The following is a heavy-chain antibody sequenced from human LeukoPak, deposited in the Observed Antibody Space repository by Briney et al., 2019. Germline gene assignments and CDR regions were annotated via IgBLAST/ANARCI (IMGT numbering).Heavy chain of an antibody. CDR3: ARGGLVVVPAAMYYWFDP. CDR1: GYTFTSYY. Sequence: ASVKVSCKASGYTFTSYYMHWVRQAPGQGLEWMGLINPGGGSTSYAQKFQGRVTMTRDTSTSTVYMELSSLRSEDTAVYYCARGGLVVVPAAMYYWFDPWGQGTLVTVSS. J-gene: IGHJ5*02. CDR2: INPGGGST. V-gene: IGHV1-46*01. D-gene: IGHD2-2*01.